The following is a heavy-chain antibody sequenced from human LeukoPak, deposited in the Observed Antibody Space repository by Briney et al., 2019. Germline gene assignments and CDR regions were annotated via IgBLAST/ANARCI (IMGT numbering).Heavy chain of an antibody. CDR3: VKGYCSSISCSLVDY. V-gene: IGHV3-64D*06. J-gene: IGHJ4*02. CDR1: GFTLSRYG. Sequence: GGSLRLSCSASGFTLSRYGMHWVRQAPGKGLEYVSGISSNGGSTNYEDSVKGRCTISRDNSKNTLHLQMSSLRAEDTAVYYCVKGYCSSISCSLVDYGGQGTLVTVSS. CDR2: ISSNGGST. D-gene: IGHD2-2*01.